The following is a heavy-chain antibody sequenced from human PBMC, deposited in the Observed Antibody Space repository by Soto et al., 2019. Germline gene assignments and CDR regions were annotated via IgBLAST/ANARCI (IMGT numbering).Heavy chain of an antibody. D-gene: IGHD1-1*01. J-gene: IGHJ6*03. CDR3: AKGSTSSNYLTYYCYYMDV. CDR2: TSGSGGNT. V-gene: IGHV3-23*01. Sequence: LLESGGGLAQPGGSLRLSCAASGLPFSSYAMHWVRQAPGKGLEWVSATSGSGGNTYYADSVKGRFTISRDNSKNTLYLQLDRRRAADTAVYYCAKGSTSSNYLTYYCYYMDVWGKRTTVTVSS. CDR1: GLPFSSYA.